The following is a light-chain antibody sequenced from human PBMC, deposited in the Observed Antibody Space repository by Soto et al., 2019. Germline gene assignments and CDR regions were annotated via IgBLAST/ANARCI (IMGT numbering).Light chain of an antibody. J-gene: IGKJ5*01. CDR1: QSVNSN. CDR2: GAS. Sequence: EIVMTQSPGTLSVSPGERVILSGRASQSVNSNLAWYQQKPGQTPRLLISGASTRATGIPVRFSGSGSGTEFTLTISSLQSEDFAVYYCQQYHNWPLITVGQGTRLEIK. V-gene: IGKV3-15*01. CDR3: QQYHNWPLIT.